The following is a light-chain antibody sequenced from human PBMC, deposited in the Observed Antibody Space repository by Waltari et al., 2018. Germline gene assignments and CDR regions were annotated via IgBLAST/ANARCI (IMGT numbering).Light chain of an antibody. J-gene: IGLJ3*02. Sequence: QLVVTQSPSASAPLGASVKLTCTLSSGHSSNVIAWLQQRPETGPRYLMKVNSDGSHSKGDEIPDRFSGSRSGAERYLTISSLQSDDEADYYCQTGGHGTWVFGGGTKLTVL. CDR3: QTGGHGTWV. CDR1: SGHSSNV. V-gene: IGLV4-69*01. CDR2: VNSDGSH.